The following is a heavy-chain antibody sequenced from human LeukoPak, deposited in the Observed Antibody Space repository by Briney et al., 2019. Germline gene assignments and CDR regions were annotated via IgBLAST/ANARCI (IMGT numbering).Heavy chain of an antibody. Sequence: ASVKVSCTASGYTFTGYYMHWVRQAPGQGLEWMGWINPNSGGTNYAQKFQGRVTMTRDTSISTAYMELSRLRSDDTAVYYCARAERIAAAGIKGDYYYMDVWGKGTTVTVSS. CDR3: ARAERIAAAGIKGDYYYMDV. V-gene: IGHV1-2*02. D-gene: IGHD6-13*01. CDR2: INPNSGGT. CDR1: GYTFTGYY. J-gene: IGHJ6*03.